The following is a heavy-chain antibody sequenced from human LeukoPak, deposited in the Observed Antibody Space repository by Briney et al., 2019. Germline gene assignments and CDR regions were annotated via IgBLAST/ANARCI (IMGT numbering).Heavy chain of an antibody. CDR1: GGSISSSNYY. CDR2: IYYSGTT. V-gene: IGHV4-39*01. CDR3: ARQISDFYYYYMDV. Sequence: SETLSLTCTVSGGSISSSNYYWGWIRQPPGKGLEWIGTIYYSGTTYYNPSLESRVTIFEDTSKNQFSLMLTSVTAADTAVYYCARQISDFYYYYMDVWGKGTTVTVSS. D-gene: IGHD2-15*01. J-gene: IGHJ6*03.